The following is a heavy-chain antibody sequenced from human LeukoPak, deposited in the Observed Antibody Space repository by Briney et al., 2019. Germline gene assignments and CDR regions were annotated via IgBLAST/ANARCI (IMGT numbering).Heavy chain of an antibody. V-gene: IGHV4-34*01. CDR2: INHSGST. Sequence: PSETLSLTCTVSGGSISSYYWSWIRQPPGKGLEWIGEINHSGSTNYNPSLKSRVTISVDTSKNQFSLKLSSVTAADTAVYYCARDYGGGLDYWGQGTLVTVSS. D-gene: IGHD4-23*01. J-gene: IGHJ4*02. CDR1: GGSISSYY. CDR3: ARDYGGGLDY.